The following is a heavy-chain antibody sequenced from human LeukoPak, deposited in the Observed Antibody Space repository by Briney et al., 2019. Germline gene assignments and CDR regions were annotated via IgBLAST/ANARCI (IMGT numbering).Heavy chain of an antibody. Sequence: SETLSLTCTVSGGSISSYYWSWIRQPPGKGLEWIGYIYYSGSTNYNPSLKSRVTISVDTSKNQFSLKLSSVTAADTAVYYCARINVGGGAFDIWGQGTMVTVSS. CDR2: IYYSGST. J-gene: IGHJ3*02. CDR1: GGSISSYY. D-gene: IGHD2-15*01. V-gene: IGHV4-59*01. CDR3: ARINVGGGAFDI.